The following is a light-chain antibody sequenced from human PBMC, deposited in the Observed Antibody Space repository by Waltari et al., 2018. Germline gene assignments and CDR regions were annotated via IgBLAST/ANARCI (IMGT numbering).Light chain of an antibody. J-gene: IGLJ2*01. CDR3: QVWDSSSDHRVV. Sequence: SYVLTQPPSLSVATGKTATLTCGGHNICSKCVHWYQQKPGQAPVLVIYDDSDRPSGIPERFSGSNAGNTATLTISRVEAGDEADYYCQVWDSSSDHRVVFGGGTKLTVL. V-gene: IGLV3-21*04. CDR1: NICSKC. CDR2: DDS.